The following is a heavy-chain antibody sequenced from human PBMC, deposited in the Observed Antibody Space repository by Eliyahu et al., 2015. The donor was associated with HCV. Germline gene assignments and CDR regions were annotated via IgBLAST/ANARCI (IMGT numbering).Heavy chain of an antibody. V-gene: IGHV1-18*01. Sequence: QVQLVQSGAEVKKPGASVKVSCKASGYTFTSXGISWVRQAPGQGLEWMGWFSAYNGNTNYAQKLQGRVTMTTDTSTSTAYMELRSLRSDDTAVYYCARDFGVGANRLGVGGWFDPWGQGTLVTVSS. J-gene: IGHJ5*02. CDR1: GYTFTSXG. CDR2: FSAYNGNT. CDR3: ARDFGVGANRLGVGGWFDP. D-gene: IGHD1-26*01.